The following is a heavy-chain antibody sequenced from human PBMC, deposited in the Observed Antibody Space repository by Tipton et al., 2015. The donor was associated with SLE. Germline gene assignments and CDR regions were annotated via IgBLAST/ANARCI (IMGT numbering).Heavy chain of an antibody. D-gene: IGHD3-10*01. CDR2: ISSSSSYI. V-gene: IGHV3-21*01. CDR1: GFTFSSYS. CDR3: ARDLRRFGEYDY. J-gene: IGHJ4*02. Sequence: SLRLSCAASGFTFSSYSMNWVRQAPGKGLEWVSSISSSSSYIYYADSVKGRFTIPRDNAKNSLYLQMNSLRAEDTAVYYCARDLRRFGEYDYWGQGTLVTVSS.